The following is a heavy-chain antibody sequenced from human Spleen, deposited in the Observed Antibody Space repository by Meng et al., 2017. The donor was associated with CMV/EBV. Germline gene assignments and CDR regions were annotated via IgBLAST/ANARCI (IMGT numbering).Heavy chain of an antibody. CDR2: INTDGSRS. J-gene: IGHJ4*02. D-gene: IGHD6-19*01. Sequence: GGSLRLSCAASGFTFSNYWMHWVRHAPGKGLVWVAHINTDGSRSSYADSVKGRFTISRDNAKNTLYLQMNSLRAEDTAVYYCARDADGTGWHGAGDYWGQGTLVTVSS. CDR3: ARDADGTGWHGAGDY. CDR1: GFTFSNYW. V-gene: IGHV3-74*01.